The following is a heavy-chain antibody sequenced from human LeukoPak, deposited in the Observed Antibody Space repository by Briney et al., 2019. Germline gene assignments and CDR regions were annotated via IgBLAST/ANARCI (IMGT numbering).Heavy chain of an antibody. V-gene: IGHV4-61*01. CDR1: GGSVSSGSYY. J-gene: IGHJ4*02. CDR3: ARGSKAAPGTFDY. Sequence: PSETLSLTCTVSGGSVSSGSYYWSWVRQPPGKGLEWIGYIYYSGSTDYNPSLKSRVAISVDTSKNQFSLKLSSVTAADTAVYYCARGSKAAPGTFDYWGQGTLVTVSS. D-gene: IGHD6-13*01. CDR2: IYYSGST.